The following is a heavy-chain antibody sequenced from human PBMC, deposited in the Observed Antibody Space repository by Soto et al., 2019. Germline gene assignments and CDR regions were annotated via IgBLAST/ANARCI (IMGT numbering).Heavy chain of an antibody. CDR3: ARDKGAYYSHLVY. Sequence: QVLLVQSGAEVKKPGSSVKVSCKLSGATFRSYAMSWVRHAPGQGLEWIGGIIPFFGTPNYAQKFQVRVTITADTSTAPSYIELSSLRSDDTAVYYCARDKGAYYSHLVYWGQGTLVTVSS. D-gene: IGHD3-22*01. CDR1: GATFRSYA. V-gene: IGHV1-69*06. CDR2: IIPFFGTP. J-gene: IGHJ4*02.